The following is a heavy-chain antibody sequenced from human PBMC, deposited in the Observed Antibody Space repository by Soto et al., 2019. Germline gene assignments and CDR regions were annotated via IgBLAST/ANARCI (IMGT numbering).Heavy chain of an antibody. V-gene: IGHV3-7*01. CDR1: EIIFSRFV. CDR3: LRVALAIESSHYYYSCVDG. J-gene: IGHJ6*03. Sequence: DVQLVESGGGLVQPGKSLRLSCEGSEIIFSRFVMSWVRQVTGKRLEWVASIKDDGSEKYYSDSVKGRFITSRNNARNSLYLQMNGLGAAYTSVYFCLRVALAIESSHYYYSCVDGMGNGTRGTVSS. D-gene: IGHD6-19*01. CDR2: IKDDGSEK.